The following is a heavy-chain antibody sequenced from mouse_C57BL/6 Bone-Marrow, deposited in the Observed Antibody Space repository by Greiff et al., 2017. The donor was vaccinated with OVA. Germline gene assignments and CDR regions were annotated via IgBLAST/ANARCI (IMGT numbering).Heavy chain of an antibody. J-gene: IGHJ3*01. CDR3: AMWDYDEGFAY. V-gene: IGHV1-74*01. Sequence: QVQLQQPGAELVKPGASVKVSCKASGYTFTSYWMHWVKQRPGQGLEWIGRIHPSDSDTNYNQKFQGKATLTVDKSSSTAYMQLSSLTSEDSAVYYCAMWDYDEGFAYWGQGTLVTVSA. CDR2: IHPSDSDT. CDR1: GYTFTSYW. D-gene: IGHD2-4*01.